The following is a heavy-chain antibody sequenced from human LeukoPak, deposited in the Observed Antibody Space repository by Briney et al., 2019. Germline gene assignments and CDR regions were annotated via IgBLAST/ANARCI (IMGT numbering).Heavy chain of an antibody. CDR1: GFTFSRYS. D-gene: IGHD6-19*01. V-gene: IGHV3-21*04. CDR2: ISSSSSYI. Sequence: GGSLRLSCASSGFTFSRYSMNWVRQAPGKGLEWVSSISSSSSYIYYADSVKGRFTISRDNAKNSLYLQMNSLRAEDTAVYYCARDRVRAVAGTGGYWGQGTLVTVSS. J-gene: IGHJ4*02. CDR3: ARDRVRAVAGTGGY.